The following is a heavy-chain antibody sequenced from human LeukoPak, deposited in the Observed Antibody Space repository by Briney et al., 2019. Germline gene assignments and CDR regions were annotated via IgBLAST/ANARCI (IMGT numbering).Heavy chain of an antibody. J-gene: IGHJ6*03. CDR1: GFTFSSYA. CDR3: ARDPWEEYQLLPYYYYYYMDV. CDR2: ISYDGSNK. Sequence: GGSLRLSCAASGFTFSSYAMHWVRQASGKGLEWVAVISYDGSNKYYADSVKGRFTISRDNSKNTLYLQMNSLRAEDTAVYYCARDPWEEYQLLPYYYYYYMDVWGKGTTVTVTS. D-gene: IGHD2-2*01. V-gene: IGHV3-30-3*01.